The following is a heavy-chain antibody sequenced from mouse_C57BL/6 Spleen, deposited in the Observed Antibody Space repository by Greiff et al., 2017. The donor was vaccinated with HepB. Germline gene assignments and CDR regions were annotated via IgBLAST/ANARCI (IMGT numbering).Heavy chain of an antibody. J-gene: IGHJ1*03. CDR3: ARSTTVVATLYWYFDV. CDR1: GFSLSTSGMG. V-gene: IGHV8-12*01. D-gene: IGHD1-1*01. CDR2: IYWDDDK. Sequence: QVTLKVSGPGILQSSQTLSLTCSFSGFSLSTSGMGVSWIRQPSGKGLEWLAHIYWDDDKRYNPSLKSRLTISKDTSRNQVFLKITSVDTADTATYYCARSTTVVATLYWYFDVWGTGTTVTVSS.